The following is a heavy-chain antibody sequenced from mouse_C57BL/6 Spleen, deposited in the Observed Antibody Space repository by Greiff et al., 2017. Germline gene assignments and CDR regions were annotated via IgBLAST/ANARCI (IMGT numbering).Heavy chain of an antibody. CDR1: GYAFSSSW. Sequence: QVHVKQSGPELVKPGASVKISCKASGYAFSSSWMNWVKQRPGKGLEWIGRIYPGDGDTNYNGKFKGKATLTADKSSSTAYMQLSSLTSEDSAVYFCARSSIYYYGSSHWYFDVWGTGTTVTVSS. V-gene: IGHV1-82*01. CDR2: IYPGDGDT. CDR3: ARSSIYYYGSSHWYFDV. D-gene: IGHD1-1*01. J-gene: IGHJ1*03.